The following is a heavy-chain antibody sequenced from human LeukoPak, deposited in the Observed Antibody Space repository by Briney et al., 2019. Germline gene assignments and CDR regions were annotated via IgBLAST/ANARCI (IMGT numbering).Heavy chain of an antibody. Sequence: GRSLRLSCAASGFTVSSNYMSWVRQAPGKGLEWVSDINGSGGSTYYADSVKGRFTISRDNSKNTLYLQMNSLRAEDTAVYYCAKKYSTGLDPWGQGTLVTVSS. J-gene: IGHJ5*02. CDR3: AKKYSTGLDP. CDR1: GFTVSSNY. D-gene: IGHD1-26*01. CDR2: INGSGGST. V-gene: IGHV3-23*01.